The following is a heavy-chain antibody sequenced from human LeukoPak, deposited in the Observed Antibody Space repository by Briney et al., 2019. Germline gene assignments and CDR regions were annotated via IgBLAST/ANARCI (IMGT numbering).Heavy chain of an antibody. D-gene: IGHD4-17*01. J-gene: IGHJ4*02. CDR2: ISWNSGSI. V-gene: IGHV3-9*01. Sequence: AGGSLRLSCAASGFTFDDYAMHWVRQAPGKGLEWVSGISWNSGSIGYADSVKGRFTISRDNAKNSLYLQMNSLRAEDTALYYCAKVNCGDAFDYWGQGTLVTVSS. CDR1: GFTFDDYA. CDR3: AKVNCGDAFDY.